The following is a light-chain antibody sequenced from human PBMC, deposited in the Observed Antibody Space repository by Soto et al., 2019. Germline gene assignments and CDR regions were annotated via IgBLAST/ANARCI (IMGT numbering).Light chain of an antibody. CDR2: EVD. CDR1: SSDIGAYNY. V-gene: IGLV2-8*01. J-gene: IGLJ2*01. Sequence: QSALTQPPSASGSPGQSVIISCTGTSSDIGAYNYVSWYQQHPGKAPKLMIYEVDKRPSRVPDRFSGSKSGNTASLTVSGLQADDEADYYCSSYVGTNNPVFGGGTKLTVL. CDR3: SSYVGTNNPV.